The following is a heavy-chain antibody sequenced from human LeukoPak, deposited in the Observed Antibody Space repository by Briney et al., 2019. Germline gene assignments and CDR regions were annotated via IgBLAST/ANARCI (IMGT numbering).Heavy chain of an antibody. CDR2: IYHSGST. V-gene: IGHV4-4*02. D-gene: IGHD3-10*01. CDR1: GGSISSSNW. J-gene: IGHJ4*02. Sequence: SGTLSLTCAVSGGSISSSNWWSWVRQPPGKGLEWIGEIYHSGSTNYNPSLKSRVTISVDKSKNQFSLKLSSVTAADTAVYYCARMGGVYGSGSYYQLDYWGQGTLVTVSS. CDR3: ARMGGVYGSGSYYQLDY.